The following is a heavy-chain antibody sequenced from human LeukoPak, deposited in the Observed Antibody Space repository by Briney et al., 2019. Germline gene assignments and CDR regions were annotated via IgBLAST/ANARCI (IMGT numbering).Heavy chain of an antibody. CDR1: GFTFSAYS. CDR3: ARDKQPYRSNFWYFDL. Sequence: GGSLRLSCAASGFTFSAYSMNWVRQAPGKGLEWVSFISGGGDTIYNAHSVKGRFTISRDNAKNSLYLQLNSLGDEDTAVYFCARDKQPYRSNFWYFDLWGRGTLVTVSS. D-gene: IGHD6-13*01. V-gene: IGHV3-48*02. J-gene: IGHJ2*01. CDR2: ISGGGDTI.